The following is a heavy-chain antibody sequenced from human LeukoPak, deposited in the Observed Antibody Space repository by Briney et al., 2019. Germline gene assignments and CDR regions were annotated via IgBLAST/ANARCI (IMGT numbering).Heavy chain of an antibody. J-gene: IGHJ4*02. CDR1: GASTTSYY. Sequence: SETLSLTCSVSGASTTSYYWNWIRQAPGKGLEWTGYIYSDGTTSYSPSLRSRVTISIDTSRNQFSLKLSSVTAADAAVYYCARDTRSYDTSGYYYFDYWGQGALVTVSS. CDR2: IYSDGTT. V-gene: IGHV4-59*01. CDR3: ARDTRSYDTSGYYYFDY. D-gene: IGHD3-22*01.